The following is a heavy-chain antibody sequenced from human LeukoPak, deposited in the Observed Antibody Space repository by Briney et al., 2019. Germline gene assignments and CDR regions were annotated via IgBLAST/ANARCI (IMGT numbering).Heavy chain of an antibody. V-gene: IGHV1-2*02. CDR2: INPNSGGT. CDR3: ARADRLHGGPYLIGP. Sequence: ASVKVSCKTSGYSFTDYYMHWVSQAPGQGLEWMGWINPNSGGTSSAQKFQGRVIMTRDTSISTVYMEVSWLTSDDTAIYYCARADRLHGGPYLIGPWGQGTLVTVSS. D-gene: IGHD2-21*01. CDR1: GYSFTDYY. J-gene: IGHJ5*02.